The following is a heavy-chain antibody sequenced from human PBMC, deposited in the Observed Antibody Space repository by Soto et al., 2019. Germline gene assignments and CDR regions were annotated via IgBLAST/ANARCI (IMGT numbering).Heavy chain of an antibody. D-gene: IGHD5-12*01. V-gene: IGHV3-23*01. CDR2: ISGSGGST. CDR1: GFTFSSYA. Sequence: GGSLRLSCAASGFTFSSYAMSWVRQAPGKGLEWVSAISGSGGSTYYADSVKGRFTISRDNSKNTLYLQMNSLRAEDTAVYYCAKDWLRGYSGPIDSWGQGTLVTVSS. CDR3: AKDWLRGYSGPIDS. J-gene: IGHJ4*02.